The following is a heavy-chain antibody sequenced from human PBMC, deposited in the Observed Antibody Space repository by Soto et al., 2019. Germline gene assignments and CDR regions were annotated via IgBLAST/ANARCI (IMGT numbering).Heavy chain of an antibody. J-gene: IGHJ5*02. D-gene: IGHD2-15*01. V-gene: IGHV6-1*01. Sequence: SQTLSLTCAISGDSVSSNSAAWNWIRQSPSRGLEWLGRTHYRSKWYNDYAVSVKSRITINPDTSKNQFSLQLNSVTPEDTAVYYCERAYCRGGSCGAWSTCFAPWGQGTRVTVSS. CDR3: ERAYCRGGSCGAWSTCFAP. CDR1: GDSVSSNSAA. CDR2: THYRSKWYN.